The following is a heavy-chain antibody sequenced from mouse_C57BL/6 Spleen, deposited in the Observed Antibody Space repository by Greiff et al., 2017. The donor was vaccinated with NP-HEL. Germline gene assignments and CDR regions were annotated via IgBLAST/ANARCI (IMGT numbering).Heavy chain of an antibody. Sequence: EVQLQESGAELVKPGASVKLSCTASGFNIKDYYMHWVKQRTEQGLEWIGRIDPEDGETKYAPKFQGKATITADTSSNTAYLQLSSLTSEDTAVYYCASVYYGSSYDYYAMDYWGQGTSVTVSS. CDR1: GFNIKDYY. J-gene: IGHJ4*01. V-gene: IGHV14-2*01. CDR2: IDPEDGET. CDR3: ASVYYGSSYDYYAMDY. D-gene: IGHD1-1*01.